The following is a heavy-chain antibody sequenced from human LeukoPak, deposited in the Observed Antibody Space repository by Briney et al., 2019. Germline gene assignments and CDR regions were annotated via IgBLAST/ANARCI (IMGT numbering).Heavy chain of an antibody. J-gene: IGHJ4*02. D-gene: IGHD3-3*01. V-gene: IGHV4-34*01. CDR3: ARGMPSYYDFWGGYLN. Sequence: SETLSLTCAVYGGSFSGYYWSWIRQPPGKGLEWIGEINHSGSTNYNPSLKSRVTISVDTSKNQFSLKLSSVTAADTAVYYCARGMPSYYDFWGGYLNWGQGALVTVSS. CDR1: GGSFSGYY. CDR2: INHSGST.